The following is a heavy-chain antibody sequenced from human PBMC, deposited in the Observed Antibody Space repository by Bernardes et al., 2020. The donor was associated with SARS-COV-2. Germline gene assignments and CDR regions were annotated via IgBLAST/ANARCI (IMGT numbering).Heavy chain of an antibody. CDR1: GGSISSGGYY. V-gene: IGHV4-39*07. CDR2: FYSSGNT. D-gene: IGHD6-13*01. J-gene: IGHJ4*02. Sequence: SETLSLTCTVSGGSISSGGYYWGWIRQPPGKGLEWIVSFYSSGNTYYNPSLQSRLSKSIDTSKNQFSLRLSSVTAADTAVYYCATGGAAVGTGDYWGQGTLVPVSS. CDR3: ATGGAAVGTGDY.